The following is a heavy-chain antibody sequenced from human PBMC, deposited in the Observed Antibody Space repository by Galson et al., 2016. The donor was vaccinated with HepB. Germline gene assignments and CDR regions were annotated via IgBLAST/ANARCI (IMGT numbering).Heavy chain of an antibody. CDR2: ISSNGGRT. CDR3: ARPRGYSSSWVDAFDI. CDR1: GFTFSSYV. J-gene: IGHJ3*02. D-gene: IGHD6-13*01. V-gene: IGHV3-64*01. Sequence: SLRLSCAASGFTFSSYVIHWVRQAPGKGLEYVSAISSNGGRTYYANSVKGRFTISRDNSKNTLYLQMGSLRPEDMAVYYCARPRGYSSSWVDAFDIWGQGTMVTVSS.